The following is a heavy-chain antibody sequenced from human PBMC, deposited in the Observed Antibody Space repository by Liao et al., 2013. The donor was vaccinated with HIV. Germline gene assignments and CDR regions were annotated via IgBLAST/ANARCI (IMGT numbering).Heavy chain of an antibody. CDR1: GDSISSGLYY. V-gene: IGHV4-61*02. J-gene: IGHJ5*02. CDR3: ARGQYHHRWFDP. CDR2: ISQSGGA. D-gene: IGHD1-14*01. Sequence: QVQLQESGPGLVKPSQTLSLTCTVSGDSISSGLYYWSWIRQPAGKGLECLGYISQSGGANYNPSLRSRLTLLLDTAKNQFSLKVRSVTAADTAVYYCARGQYHHRWFDPGAREPWSPSPQ.